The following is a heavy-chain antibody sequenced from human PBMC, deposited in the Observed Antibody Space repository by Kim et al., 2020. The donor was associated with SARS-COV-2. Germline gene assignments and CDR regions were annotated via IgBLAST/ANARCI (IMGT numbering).Heavy chain of an antibody. CDR3: AGGRAGVVPSPILGLGPYYDYYAMDV. CDR2: VNHSGIT. Sequence: SETLSLTCAVYGGSFSGYAWFWIRQPPGKGLEWIGDVNHSGITNYYPSLKSRVTISVDTSKIQFSLKLPAVSAADTAVCYCAGGRAGVVPSPILGLGPYYDYYAMDVWGQGTTVTLS. V-gene: IGHV4-34*01. D-gene: IGHD3-3*01. CDR1: GGSFSGYA. J-gene: IGHJ6*02.